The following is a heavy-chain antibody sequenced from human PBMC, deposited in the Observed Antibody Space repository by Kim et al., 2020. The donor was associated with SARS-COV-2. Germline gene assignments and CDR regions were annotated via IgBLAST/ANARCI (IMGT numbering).Heavy chain of an antibody. CDR2: ISYDGSNK. V-gene: IGHV3-30*18. CDR3: AKATDPYDSSGSDY. Sequence: GGSLRLSCAASGFTFSSYGMHWVRQAPGKGLEWVAVISYDGSNKYYADSVKGRFTISRDNSKNTLYLQMNSLRAEDTAVYYCAKATDPYDSSGSDYWGQGTLVTVSS. D-gene: IGHD3-22*01. CDR1: GFTFSSYG. J-gene: IGHJ4*02.